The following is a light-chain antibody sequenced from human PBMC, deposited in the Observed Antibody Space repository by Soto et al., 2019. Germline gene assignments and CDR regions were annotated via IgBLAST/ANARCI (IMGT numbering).Light chain of an antibody. V-gene: IGKV1-9*01. CDR1: QGISSY. Sequence: DIQLTQSPSFLSASVGDRVTITCRASQGISSYLAWYQQKPGKAPKLLIYAASTLQSGVPSRFSGRGSGTEFTLTISSLQPADFATYNCQQLNSYPFLTFGGGTKVEIK. CDR2: AAS. J-gene: IGKJ4*01. CDR3: QQLNSYPFLT.